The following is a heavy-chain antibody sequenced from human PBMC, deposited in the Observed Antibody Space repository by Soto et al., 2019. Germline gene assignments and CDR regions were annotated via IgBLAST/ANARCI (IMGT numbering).Heavy chain of an antibody. J-gene: IGHJ4*02. CDR2: IYSGGST. CDR3: ARDRRTALDY. D-gene: IGHD5-18*01. CDR1: GFTVSSNY. Sequence: GGSLRLSCAASGFTVSSNYMSWVRQAPGKGLEWVSVIYSGGSTYYADSVKGRFTISRANSKNTLYLQMNSLRAEDTAVYYCARDRRTALDYWVQGTLVTVSS. V-gene: IGHV3-66*01.